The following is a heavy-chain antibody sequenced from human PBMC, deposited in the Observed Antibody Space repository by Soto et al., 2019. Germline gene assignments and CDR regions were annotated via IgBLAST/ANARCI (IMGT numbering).Heavy chain of an antibody. V-gene: IGHV3-30*18. CDR3: AKSRLYGYGDYDR. J-gene: IGHJ4*02. D-gene: IGHD4-17*01. Sequence: QVQLVESGGGVVQPGRSLRLSCAASGFTFSSYGMHWVRQAPGKGLEWVAVISYDGSNKYYADSVKGRFTISRDNSKNTLYLQMNSLRAEDTAVYYCAKSRLYGYGDYDRWGQGTLVTVSS. CDR2: ISYDGSNK. CDR1: GFTFSSYG.